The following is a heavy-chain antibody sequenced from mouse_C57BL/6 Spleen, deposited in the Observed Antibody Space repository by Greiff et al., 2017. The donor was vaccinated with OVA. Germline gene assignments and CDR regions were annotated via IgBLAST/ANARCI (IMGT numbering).Heavy chain of an antibody. CDR1: GYSITSGYY. CDR3: GNYDWYFDV. Sequence: EVQLQESGPGLVKPSQSLSLTCSVTGYSITSGYYWNWIRQFPGNKLEWMGYISYDGSNNYNPSLKNRISITRDTSKNQFFLKLNSVTTEDTATYYCGNYDWYFDVWGTGTTVTVSS. CDR2: ISYDGSN. V-gene: IGHV3-6*01. D-gene: IGHD2-1*01. J-gene: IGHJ1*03.